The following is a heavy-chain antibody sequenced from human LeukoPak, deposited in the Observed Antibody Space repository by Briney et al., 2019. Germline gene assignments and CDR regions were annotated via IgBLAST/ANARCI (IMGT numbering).Heavy chain of an antibody. CDR1: GGSISSGSYY. J-gene: IGHJ4*02. CDR3: ARESPLGHYFDY. CDR2: IYTSGST. Sequence: SETLSLTCTVSGGSISSGSYYWSWIRQPAGKGLEWTGRIYTSGSTNYNPSLKSRVTISVDTSKNQFSLMLSSATAADTAVYYCARESPLGHYFDYWGQGTLVTVSS. D-gene: IGHD3-16*01. V-gene: IGHV4-61*02.